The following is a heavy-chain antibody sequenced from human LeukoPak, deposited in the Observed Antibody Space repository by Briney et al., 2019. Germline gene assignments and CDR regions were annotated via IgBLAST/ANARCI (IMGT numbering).Heavy chain of an antibody. CDR2: IYYTGST. CDR1: GGSITAYY. J-gene: IGHJ4*02. V-gene: IGHV4-59*01. Sequence: PSETLSLTCTVSGGSITAYYWSWFRQPPGKGLEWIGYIYYTGSTNYNPSLKSRVTISLGTPKNQFSLRLNSVTAADTAMYYCARSFSPNYYDLLDYWGQGTLVTVSS. CDR3: ARSFSPNYYDLLDY. D-gene: IGHD3-22*01.